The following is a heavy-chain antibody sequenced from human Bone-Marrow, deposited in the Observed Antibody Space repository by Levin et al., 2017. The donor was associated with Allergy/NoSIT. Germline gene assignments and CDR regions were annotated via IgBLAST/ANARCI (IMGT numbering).Heavy chain of an antibody. V-gene: IGHV3-48*03. D-gene: IGHD3/OR15-3a*01. CDR3: ARGRGMNLLDS. J-gene: IGHJ4*02. Sequence: GGSLRLSCVIYGFTFSNYEMNWVRQAPGKGLEWVSYISRDSRVIYDADSVQGRFTVSRDAAKNSLYLQMDSLRADDTAVYYCARGRGMNLLDSWGQGTLVTVSS. CDR1: GFTFSNYE. CDR2: ISRDSRVI.